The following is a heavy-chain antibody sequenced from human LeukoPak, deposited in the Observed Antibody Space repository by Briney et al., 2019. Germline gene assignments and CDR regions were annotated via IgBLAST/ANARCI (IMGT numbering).Heavy chain of an antibody. J-gene: IGHJ4*02. V-gene: IGHV4-31*03. CDR2: IYYSGST. CDR1: GGSISSGGYY. Sequence: PSETLSLTCTVSGGSISSGGYYWSWIRQHPGKGLEWIGYIYYSGSTYYNPSLKSRVTISVDTSKNQFSLKLSSVTAADTAVYYCARCGDCSWAGYFDYWGQGTLVTVSS. D-gene: IGHD2-21*02. CDR3: ARCGDCSWAGYFDY.